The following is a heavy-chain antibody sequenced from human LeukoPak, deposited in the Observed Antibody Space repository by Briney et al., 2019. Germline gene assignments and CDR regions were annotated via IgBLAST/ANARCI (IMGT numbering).Heavy chain of an antibody. CDR2: IYYTGST. CDR3: ARHGPSSGYYGDFDY. Sequence: SETLSLTCTVSGASVSSSSYYWGWIRQAPGKGLEWIGIIYYTGSTYYNPSLKSRVTMSVDTSKNQFSLKLSSVTAADTAVYYCARHGPSSGYYGDFDYWGQGTLVTVSS. V-gene: IGHV4-39*01. J-gene: IGHJ4*02. CDR1: GASVSSSSYY. D-gene: IGHD3-22*01.